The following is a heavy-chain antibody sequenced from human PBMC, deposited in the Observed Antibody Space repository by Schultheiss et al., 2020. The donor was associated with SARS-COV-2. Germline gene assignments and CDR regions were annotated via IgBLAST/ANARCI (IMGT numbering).Heavy chain of an antibody. CDR3: ARTDKQSPTL. D-gene: IGHD4-11*01. Sequence: GGSLRLSCAGSGFILTSYAMHWVRQAPGKGLEWVSYISSSGSTIYYADSVKGRFTISRDNAKNSLYLQMNSLRAEDTAVYYCARTDKQSPTLWGQGTLVTVSS. CDR1: GFILTSYA. J-gene: IGHJ4*02. V-gene: IGHV3-48*03. CDR2: ISSSGSTI.